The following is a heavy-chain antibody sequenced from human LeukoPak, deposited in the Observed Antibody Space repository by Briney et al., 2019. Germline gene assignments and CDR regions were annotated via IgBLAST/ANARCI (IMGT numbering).Heavy chain of an antibody. D-gene: IGHD6-19*01. CDR1: GFTFSSYA. CDR2: ISYDGSNK. CDR3: ARERWSSGFYFDY. V-gene: IGHV3-30-3*01. J-gene: IGHJ4*02. Sequence: PGGSLRLSCAASGFTFSSYAMHWVRQAPGKGLEWVAVISYDGSNKYYADSVKGRFTISRDNSKNTLYRQMNSLRAEDTAVYYCARERWSSGFYFDYWGQGTLVTVSS.